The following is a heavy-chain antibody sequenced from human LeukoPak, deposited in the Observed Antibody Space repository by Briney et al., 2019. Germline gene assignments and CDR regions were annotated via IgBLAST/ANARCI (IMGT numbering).Heavy chain of an antibody. CDR3: ARGGGISHYYYYMDV. CDR2: IYYSGST. J-gene: IGHJ6*03. D-gene: IGHD6-13*01. V-gene: IGHV4-39*07. CDR1: GGSISSSSYY. Sequence: SETLSLTCTVSGGSISSSSYYWGWIRQPPGKGLEWIGSIYYSGSTNYNPSLKSRVTISVDTSKNQSSLKLSSVTAADTAVYYCARGGGISHYYYYMDVWGKGTTVTISS.